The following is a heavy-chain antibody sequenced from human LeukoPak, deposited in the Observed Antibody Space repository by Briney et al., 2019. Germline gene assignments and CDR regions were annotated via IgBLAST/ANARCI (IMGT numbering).Heavy chain of an antibody. V-gene: IGHV1-8*01. CDR2: MSPNSGDT. CDR3: ARGPPNWGYDY. D-gene: IGHD7-27*01. CDR1: GYTFTSYD. J-gene: IGHJ4*02. Sequence: ASVKVSCKASGYTFTSYDFNWVRQATGQRPEWMGWMSPNSGDTGYAQKFQDRVTMTKNTSISTAYMELSSLRSDDTAVYYCARGPPNWGYDYWGPGTLVTISS.